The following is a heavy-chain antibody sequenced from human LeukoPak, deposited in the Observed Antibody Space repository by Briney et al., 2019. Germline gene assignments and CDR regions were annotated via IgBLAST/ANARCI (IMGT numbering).Heavy chain of an antibody. CDR1: GGSISSYY. D-gene: IGHD6-13*01. V-gene: IGHV4-59*01. CDR2: IYYSGST. Sequence: SETLSLTCTVSGGSISSYYWSWIRQPPGKGLEWIGYIYYSGSTNYNPSLKSRVTISVDTSKNQFSLKLSSVTAADTAVYYCARTTEAHSWRTRYYDYYMDVWGKGTMVTVSS. CDR3: ARTTEAHSWRTRYYDYYMDV. J-gene: IGHJ6*03.